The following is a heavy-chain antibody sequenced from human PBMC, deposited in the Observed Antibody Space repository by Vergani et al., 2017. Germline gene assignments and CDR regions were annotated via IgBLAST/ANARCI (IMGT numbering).Heavy chain of an antibody. CDR2: IWYDGSKK. Sequence: QVQLVESGGGVVQPGRSLRLSCAVSGFTFSSYGMHWVRQAPGKGLEWVAVIWYDGSKKYYADSVKGRFTISRDNSKNTLYLQMNSLRAEDTAVYYCARDPGVEQLVPNYFDYWDQGTLVTVSS. V-gene: IGHV3-33*01. CDR3: ARDPGVEQLVPNYFDY. J-gene: IGHJ4*02. CDR1: GFTFSSYG. D-gene: IGHD6-6*01.